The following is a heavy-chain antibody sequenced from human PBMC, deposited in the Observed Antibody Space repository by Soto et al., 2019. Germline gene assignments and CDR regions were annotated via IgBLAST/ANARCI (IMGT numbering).Heavy chain of an antibody. Sequence: QVQLQESGPGLVKPSQTLSLTCTVSGGSISSGGYYWSWIRQHPGKGLEWIGYIYYSGSTYYNPSLNSRVTISVDTSKNQFSLQLSSVTAADTAVYYCARVSYSSSSRRLDPWGQGTLVTVSS. J-gene: IGHJ5*02. CDR1: GGSISSGGYY. CDR3: ARVSYSSSSRRLDP. V-gene: IGHV4-31*03. D-gene: IGHD6-6*01. CDR2: IYYSGST.